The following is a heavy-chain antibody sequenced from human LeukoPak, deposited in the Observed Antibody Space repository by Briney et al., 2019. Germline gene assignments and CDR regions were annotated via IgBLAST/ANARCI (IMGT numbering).Heavy chain of an antibody. CDR3: ARGIAAPGRDY. Sequence: GGSLRLSCAVSGFTFSSYWMHWVRQAPGKGLVWVSRINSDGSSTSSADSVKGRFSISRDNAKNTLYLQMNSLRAEDTAVYYCARGIAAPGRDYWGQGTLVTVSS. D-gene: IGHD6-13*01. CDR1: GFTFSSYW. CDR2: INSDGSST. V-gene: IGHV3-74*01. J-gene: IGHJ4*02.